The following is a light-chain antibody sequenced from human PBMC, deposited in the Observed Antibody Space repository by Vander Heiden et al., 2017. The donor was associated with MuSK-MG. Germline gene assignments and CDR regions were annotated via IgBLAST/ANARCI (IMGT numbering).Light chain of an antibody. CDR1: QGISNY. CDR2: AAS. Sequence: DIQITQSPSSLSASVGDRVTITCRASQGISNYLAWFQQKPGKAPRSLIYAASSLHGGVPSTLRGTASGTDFTLTIMIMNPADFATYSCQQYNAYPLTFGQGTRLEIK. V-gene: IGKV1-16*01. J-gene: IGKJ5*01. CDR3: QQYNAYPLT.